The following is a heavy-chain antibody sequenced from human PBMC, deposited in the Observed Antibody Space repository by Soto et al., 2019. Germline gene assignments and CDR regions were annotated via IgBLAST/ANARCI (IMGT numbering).Heavy chain of an antibody. Sequence: GGSLRLSCADSGFTFSSFAMSWVRQAPGKGLEWVAATSYDGSNKYYADSVKGRFIISRDNSKNTLDLLLNTLRAEDTAVYYCAGVYYGGNSVNNYWGQGTPVTVSS. D-gene: IGHD2-8*01. CDR3: AGVYYGGNSVNNY. V-gene: IGHV3-30-3*01. CDR1: GFTFSSFA. J-gene: IGHJ4*02. CDR2: TSYDGSNK.